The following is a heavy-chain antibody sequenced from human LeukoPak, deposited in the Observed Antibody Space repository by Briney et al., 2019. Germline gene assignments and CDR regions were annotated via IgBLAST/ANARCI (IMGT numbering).Heavy chain of an antibody. D-gene: IGHD2-2*01. CDR3: ARGDLAFVPAADRYGYYL. V-gene: IGHV1-2*02. Sequence: ASVKVSCKASGYTFTGYYIHWVQQAPGQGLHWMGWISPNNGGTKYAQNFQGRVTMTRATSISTAYMELTNLKSGDTAVYYCARGDLAFVPAADRYGYYLWGLGTLVTVSS. CDR1: GYTFTGYY. J-gene: IGHJ4*02. CDR2: ISPNNGGT.